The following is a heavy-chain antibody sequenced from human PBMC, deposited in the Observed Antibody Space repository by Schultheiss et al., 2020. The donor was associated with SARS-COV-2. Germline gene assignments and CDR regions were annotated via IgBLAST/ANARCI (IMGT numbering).Heavy chain of an antibody. CDR1: GFTVSGNY. D-gene: IGHD3-22*01. CDR3: AKWRNYYDSSGYY. J-gene: IGHJ4*02. V-gene: IGHV3-30*18. Sequence: GESLKISCAASGFTVSGNYMSWVRQAPGKGLEWVAVISYDGSNKYYADSVKGRFTISRDNSKNTLYLQMNSLRAEDTAVYYCAKWRNYYDSSGYYWGQGTLVTVSS. CDR2: ISYDGSNK.